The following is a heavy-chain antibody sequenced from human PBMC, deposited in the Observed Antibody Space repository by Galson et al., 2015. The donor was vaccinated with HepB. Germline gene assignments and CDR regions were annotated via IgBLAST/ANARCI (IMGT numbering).Heavy chain of an antibody. Sequence: SLRLSCAASEFTFSSYGMHWVRQAPGKGLEWVAVISYDGSNKYYADSVKGRFTISRDNSKNTLYLQMNSLRAEDTAVYYCVLTYTSGFFWFDPWGQGTLVTASS. J-gene: IGHJ5*02. CDR2: ISYDGSNK. D-gene: IGHD5-12*01. V-gene: IGHV3-30*03. CDR1: EFTFSSYG. CDR3: VLTYTSGFFWFDP.